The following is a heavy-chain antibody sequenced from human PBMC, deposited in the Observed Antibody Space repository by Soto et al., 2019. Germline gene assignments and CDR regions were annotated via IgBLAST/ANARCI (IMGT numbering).Heavy chain of an antibody. V-gene: IGHV3-11*01. Sequence: QVQLVESGGGLVKPGGSLTLSCVASGFTFSDYYMAWIRQTPGKGLEWVSYTSVDGGDRFYADSVKGRFTISRDNVRKSLSLQMNSLRDEDTAVYYCARPNGESMRYYHGMDVWGQGTTVIVSS. D-gene: IGHD3-10*01. CDR2: TSVDGGDR. CDR1: GFTFSDYY. CDR3: ARPNGESMRYYHGMDV. J-gene: IGHJ6*02.